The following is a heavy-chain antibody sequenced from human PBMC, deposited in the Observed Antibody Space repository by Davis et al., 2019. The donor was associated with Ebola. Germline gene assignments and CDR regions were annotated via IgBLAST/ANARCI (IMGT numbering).Heavy chain of an antibody. J-gene: IGHJ6*02. Sequence: PGGSLRLSCAASGFTFSSYGMHWVRQAPGKGLEWVAVISYDGSNKYYADSVKGRFTISRDNSKNTLFLQMNSLRAEDTAVYYCAKDSSPYYYYHGVDVWGQGTTVTVSS. CDR1: GFTFSSYG. D-gene: IGHD3-16*01. V-gene: IGHV3-30*18. CDR2: ISYDGSNK. CDR3: AKDSSPYYYYHGVDV.